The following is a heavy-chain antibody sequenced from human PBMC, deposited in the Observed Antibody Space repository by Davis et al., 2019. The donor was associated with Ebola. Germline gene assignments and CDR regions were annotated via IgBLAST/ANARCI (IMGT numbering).Heavy chain of an antibody. CDR3: ARDRGYGDAFDI. V-gene: IGHV4-59*01. CDR2: IYYSGST. CDR1: GGSISSYY. J-gene: IGHJ3*02. D-gene: IGHD5-12*01. Sequence: MPLETLSLTCAVSGGSISSYYWSWIRQPPGKGLEWIGYIYYSGSTNYNPSLKSRVTISVDTSKNQFSLKLSSVAAADTAVYYCARDRGYGDAFDIWGQGTMVTVSS.